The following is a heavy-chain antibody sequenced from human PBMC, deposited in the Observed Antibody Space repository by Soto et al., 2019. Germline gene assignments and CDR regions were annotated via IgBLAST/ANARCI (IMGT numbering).Heavy chain of an antibody. CDR2: IYYSGST. J-gene: IGHJ4*02. Sequence: PSETLSLTCTVSGGSVSSGSYYSSWIRQPQGKGLEWIGYIYYSGSTNNNPSLKSRVTISVDPSKNQVSLMLSSVTAADTAVYYWERRRGSATGGYSDYLGQGTLVPAAS. D-gene: IGHD3-10*01. CDR1: GGSVSSGSYY. V-gene: IGHV4-61*01. CDR3: ERRRGSATGGYSDY.